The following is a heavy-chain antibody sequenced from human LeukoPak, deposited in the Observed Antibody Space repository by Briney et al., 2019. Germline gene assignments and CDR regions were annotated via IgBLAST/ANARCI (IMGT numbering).Heavy chain of an antibody. CDR3: AKDRQYCSGGSCYPYYFDY. V-gene: IGHV3-30*02. Sequence: PGGSLRLSCAASGFTFSSYGMHWVRQAPGKGLEWVAFIRYDGSNKYYADSVKGRFTISRDNSKNTQYLQMDSLRAEDTAVYYCAKDRQYCSGGSCYPYYFDYWGQGTLVTVSS. J-gene: IGHJ4*02. CDR1: GFTFSSYG. D-gene: IGHD2-15*01. CDR2: IRYDGSNK.